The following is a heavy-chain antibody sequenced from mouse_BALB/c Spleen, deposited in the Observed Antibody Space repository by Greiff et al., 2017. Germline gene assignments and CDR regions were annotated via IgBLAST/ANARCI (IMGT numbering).Heavy chain of an antibody. Sequence: EVQLQQSGPELVKPGASVKMSCKASGYTFTSYVMHWVKQKPGQGLEWIGYIHPYNDGTKYNEKFKGKATLTSDNSSSTAYMELSSLTSEDSAVYYCARNYAGNWYFDVWGAGTTVTVSS. CDR3: ARNYAGNWYFDV. V-gene: IGHV1-14*01. CDR1: GYTFTSYV. J-gene: IGHJ1*01. CDR2: IHPYNDGT. D-gene: IGHD1-1*01.